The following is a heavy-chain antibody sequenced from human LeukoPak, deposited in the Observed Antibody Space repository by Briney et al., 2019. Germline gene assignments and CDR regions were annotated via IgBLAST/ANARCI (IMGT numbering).Heavy chain of an antibody. J-gene: IGHJ4*02. V-gene: IGHV5-51*01. CDR3: ARHRRSRPHANYNGFDY. D-gene: IGHD4/OR15-4a*01. Sequence: GESLKISCKGSGYSFANFWIGWVRQLPGKGLEWMGVIFPGDSNIKYSPSFRGQVTISVDKSTNTANLQWGSLRASDTATYYCARHRRSRPHANYNGFDYWGQGTLVLVSS. CDR2: IFPGDSNI. CDR1: GYSFANFW.